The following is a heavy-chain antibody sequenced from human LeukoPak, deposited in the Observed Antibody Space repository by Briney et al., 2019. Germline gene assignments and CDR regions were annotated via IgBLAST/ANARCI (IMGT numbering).Heavy chain of an antibody. J-gene: IGHJ6*03. D-gene: IGHD3-16*01. CDR2: IFYSGTA. CDR1: RGAISSSNYY. CDR3: ARGGALDYYYYYMDV. V-gene: IGHV4-39*07. Sequence: SETLSLTCSVSRGAISSSNYYWGWIRQPPGKGLEWIGNIFYSGTAYYNPSLKSRVTISVDTSKNQFSLKLSSVTAADRAVYYCARGGALDYYYYYMDVWGKGTTVTISS.